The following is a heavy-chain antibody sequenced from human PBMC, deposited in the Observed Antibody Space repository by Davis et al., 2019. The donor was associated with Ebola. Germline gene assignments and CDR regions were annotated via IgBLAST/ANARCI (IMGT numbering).Heavy chain of an antibody. CDR1: GFTFSGSA. Sequence: PGGSLRLSCAASGFTFSGSAMHWVRQASGKGLEWVGRIRSKANSYATAYAASVKGRFTISRDDSKNTAYLQMNSLKTEDTAVYYCCEDGYNAGGEYSDYWGQGTLVTVSS. D-gene: IGHD5-24*01. J-gene: IGHJ4*02. CDR3: CEDGYNAGGEYSDY. CDR2: IRSKANSYAT. V-gene: IGHV3-73*01.